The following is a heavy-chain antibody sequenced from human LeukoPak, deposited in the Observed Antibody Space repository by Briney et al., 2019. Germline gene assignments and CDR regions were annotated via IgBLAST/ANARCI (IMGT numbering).Heavy chain of an antibody. CDR3: ARDAGNSGYGCDL. CDR1: GFIFSQYS. Sequence: GGSLRLSCAASGFIFSQYSMNWVGQAPGKGLEWVSHIRSSSETFYADSVKGRFTISRDNARNSLYLQMNNLRGEDTAIYYCARDAGNSGYGCDLWGQGTLVTVSS. CDR2: IRSSSET. D-gene: IGHD5-12*01. J-gene: IGHJ5*02. V-gene: IGHV3-48*01.